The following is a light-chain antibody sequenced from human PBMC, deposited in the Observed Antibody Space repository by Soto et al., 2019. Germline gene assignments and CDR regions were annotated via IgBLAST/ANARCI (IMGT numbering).Light chain of an antibody. CDR2: DAS. CDR3: QQYNKWPRT. Sequence: EFVLTQSPGTLSLSPGERATLSCRASQTVRNNYLAWYQQKPGQAPRLLIYDASSRATAIPDRFSGSGSGTDFTLTINSLQSEDFSVYYCQQYNKWPRTFGQVTKVDIK. J-gene: IGKJ1*01. V-gene: IGKV3D-20*02. CDR1: QTVRNNY.